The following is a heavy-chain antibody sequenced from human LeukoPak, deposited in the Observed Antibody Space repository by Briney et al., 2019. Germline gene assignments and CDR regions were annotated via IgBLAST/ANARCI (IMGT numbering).Heavy chain of an antibody. Sequence: SETLSLTCTVSGGSISSYYWSWIRQPPGEGLEWIGYIYYSGSTNYNPSLKSRVTISVDTSKNQFSLKLSSVTAADTAVYYCARAARPAYSGTYLAYWGQGTLVTVSS. D-gene: IGHD3-10*01. CDR3: ARAARPAYSGTYLAY. CDR1: GGSISSYY. J-gene: IGHJ4*02. V-gene: IGHV4-59*01. CDR2: IYYSGST.